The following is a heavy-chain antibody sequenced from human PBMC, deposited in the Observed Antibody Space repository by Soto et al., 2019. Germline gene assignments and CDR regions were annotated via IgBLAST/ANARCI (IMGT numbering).Heavy chain of an antibody. Sequence: QLQLQGSGSRLVKPSQTLSLSCTVSGGSISSAGYSWSWIRQSPGKDLEWIGYIYHSVNAFYNPTITSRVTLSLDRSTNPFSLNPTSVTAADTAVYFCASSSQALSFYALAVWGQGTTVVASS. D-gene: IGHD2-2*01. V-gene: IGHV4-30-2*06. CDR2: IYHSVNA. J-gene: IGHJ6*02. CDR1: GGSISSAGYS. CDR3: ASSSQALSFYALAV.